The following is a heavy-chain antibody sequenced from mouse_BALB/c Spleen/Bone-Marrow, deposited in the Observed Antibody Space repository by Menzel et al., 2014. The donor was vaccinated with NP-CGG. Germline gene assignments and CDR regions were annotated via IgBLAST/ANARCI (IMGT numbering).Heavy chain of an antibody. CDR3: ARAYYGNYPYAMDY. V-gene: IGHV14-3*02. CDR2: IDPANGNT. CDR1: GFNIKDTY. D-gene: IGHD2-10*01. Sequence: VQLQQSGAELVKPGASVKLSCTASGFNIKDTYMHWVKQRPEQGLEWIGRIDPANGNTKYDPKFQGKATITADTSSNTAYLQLSSLTSEDTAVYFCARAYYGNYPYAMDYWGHGTSVTVSS. J-gene: IGHJ4*01.